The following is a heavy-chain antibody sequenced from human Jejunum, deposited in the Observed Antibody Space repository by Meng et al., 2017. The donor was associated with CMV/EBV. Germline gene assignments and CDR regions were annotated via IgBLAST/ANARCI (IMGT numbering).Heavy chain of an antibody. CDR2: INPKSGDT. V-gene: IGHV1-2*02. CDR1: GYIFTDYS. CDR3: ARAGRGDSTFSHYDY. D-gene: IGHD3-10*01. Sequence: SGYIFTDYSIPWIRQAPGQGLEWMGWINPKSGDTDYAPKFQGGVTLTRDTSTSTIYMQTYLRSDDTAVYFCARAGRGDSTFSHYDYWGQGTLVTVSS. J-gene: IGHJ4*02.